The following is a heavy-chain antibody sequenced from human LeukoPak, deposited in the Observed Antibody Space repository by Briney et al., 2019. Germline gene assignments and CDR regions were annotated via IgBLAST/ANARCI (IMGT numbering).Heavy chain of an antibody. CDR1: GGSISGYY. CDR2: IYESGST. J-gene: IGHJ4*02. V-gene: IGHV4-59*01. CDR3: ARDLYDHDSSGCYEF. Sequence: PSETLSLTCTVSGGSISGYYWSWIRQPPGKALEWIGYIYESGSTDYNPSLKSRVTISRDTSKNQVSLKLTSVTTADTAVYYCARDLYDHDSSGCYEFWGQGTLVTVSS. D-gene: IGHD3-22*01.